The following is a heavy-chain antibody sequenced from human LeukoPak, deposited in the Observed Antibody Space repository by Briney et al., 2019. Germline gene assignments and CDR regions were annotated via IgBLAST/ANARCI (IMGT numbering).Heavy chain of an antibody. V-gene: IGHV3-23*01. CDR2: ISGSGGST. J-gene: IGHJ4*02. Sequence: GGSLRLSCAASGFTVSSNYMSWVRQAPGKGLEWVSVISGSGGSTYYADSVKGRFTISRDNSKNTLYLQMNSLRAEDTAVYYCAEGGHTYNWGQGTLVTVSS. CDR3: AEGGHTYN. D-gene: IGHD1-14*01. CDR1: GFTVSSNY.